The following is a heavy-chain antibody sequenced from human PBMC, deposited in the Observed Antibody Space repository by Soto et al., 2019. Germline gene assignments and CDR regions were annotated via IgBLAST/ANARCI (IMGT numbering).Heavy chain of an antibody. V-gene: IGHV1-18*01. J-gene: IGHJ4*01. D-gene: IGHD6-19*01. CDR2: ISDYNVYT. CDR3: ARGIAVAGTIFDY. CDR1: GYIFINYF. Sequence: GASVKVSCKASGYIFINYFIRWVRQAPGQGLEWKYWISDYNVYTNSAQKVQDRVTMTRDTSTSTVYMELSSLRSEDTAVYYCARGIAVAGTIFDYWG.